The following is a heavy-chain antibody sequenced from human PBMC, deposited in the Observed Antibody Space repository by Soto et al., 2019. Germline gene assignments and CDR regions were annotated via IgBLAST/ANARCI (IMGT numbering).Heavy chain of an antibody. J-gene: IGHJ4*02. CDR2: INHSGST. V-gene: IGHV4-34*01. CDR3: ARERYYYGSGSRPFDY. Sequence: SETLSLTCAVYGGSFSGYYWSWIRQPPGKGLEWIGEINHSGSTNYNPSLKSRVTISVDTSKSQFSLKLSSVTAADTAVYYCARERYYYGSGSRPFDYWGQGTLVTVSS. CDR1: GGSFSGYY. D-gene: IGHD3-10*01.